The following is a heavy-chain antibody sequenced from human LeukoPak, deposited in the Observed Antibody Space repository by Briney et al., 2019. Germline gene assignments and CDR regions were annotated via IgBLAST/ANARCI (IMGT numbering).Heavy chain of an antibody. Sequence: GGSLRLSCAVSGFTFSSYAMSWVRHAPGRGLEWVSSISGSAGSTYYADSAKGRFTISRDNSKNTLYLQMNSLRAEDTAVYFCAKDIVVVPAASDAFDIWGQGTMVTVSS. J-gene: IGHJ3*02. CDR2: ISGSAGST. D-gene: IGHD2-2*01. V-gene: IGHV3-23*01. CDR1: GFTFSSYA. CDR3: AKDIVVVPAASDAFDI.